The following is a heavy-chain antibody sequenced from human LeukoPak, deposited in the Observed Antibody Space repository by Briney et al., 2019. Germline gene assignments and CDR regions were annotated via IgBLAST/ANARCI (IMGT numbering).Heavy chain of an antibody. Sequence: GRSLRLSCAASGFTFSSYAMHWVRQAPGKGLEWVAVISYDGSNKYYADSVKGRFTISRDNSKNTLYLQMNSLRAEDTAVYYCARDGKMSDYVNFDYWGQGTLVTVPS. CDR3: ARDGKMSDYVNFDY. CDR1: GFTFSSYA. D-gene: IGHD3-16*01. J-gene: IGHJ4*02. CDR2: ISYDGSNK. V-gene: IGHV3-30*04.